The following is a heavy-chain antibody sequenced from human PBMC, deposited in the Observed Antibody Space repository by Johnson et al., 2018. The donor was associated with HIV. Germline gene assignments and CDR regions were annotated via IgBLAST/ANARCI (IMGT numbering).Heavy chain of an antibody. J-gene: IGHJ3*02. CDR3: ATDLFSLILEDDAFDT. V-gene: IGHV3-15*02. Sequence: VQLVESGGALVKPGGSLRLSCAASGFTFSNAWMNWVRQAPGKGLEWVGRIISERDGGTTDYSAPVKDRFTISRDDSTNTLYLQMNSLKIEDTAVYYCATDLFSLILEDDAFDTWGQGTMVTVSS. CDR2: IISERDGGTT. CDR1: GFTFSNAW.